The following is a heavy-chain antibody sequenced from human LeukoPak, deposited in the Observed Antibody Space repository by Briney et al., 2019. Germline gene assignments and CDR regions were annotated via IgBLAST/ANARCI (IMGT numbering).Heavy chain of an antibody. Sequence: KPSGTLSLTCAVSGGSISSSNWWSWVRQPPGKGLEWIGEIYHSGSTNYNPSLKSRVTISVDKSKNQFSLKLSSVTAADTAVYYCAGSTCSGGSCYSGDYFDYWGQGTLVTVSS. D-gene: IGHD2-15*01. CDR3: AGSTCSGGSCYSGDYFDY. CDR1: GGSISSSNW. CDR2: IYHSGST. V-gene: IGHV4-4*02. J-gene: IGHJ4*02.